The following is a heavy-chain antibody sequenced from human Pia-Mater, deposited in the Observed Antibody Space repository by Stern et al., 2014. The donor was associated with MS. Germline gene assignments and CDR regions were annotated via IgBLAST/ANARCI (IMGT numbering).Heavy chain of an antibody. J-gene: IGHJ3*02. CDR2: ISYDGSHK. D-gene: IGHD6-13*01. CDR1: GFTFRSYG. CDR3: AKGEYSSDAYDI. V-gene: IGHV3-30*18. Sequence: DQLVESGGGVVQPGGSLRLSCVAFGFTFRSYGIHWVRQSPGKGLEWVAVISYDGSHKFYDDSVKGRSALQRDNSKDTLYLQMNSLRVEDPAVYYCAKGEYSSDAYDIWGQGTMVTVSS.